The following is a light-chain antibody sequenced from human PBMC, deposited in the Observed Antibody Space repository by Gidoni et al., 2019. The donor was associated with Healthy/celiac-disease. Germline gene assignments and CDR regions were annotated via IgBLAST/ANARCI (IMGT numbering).Light chain of an antibody. CDR3: QQRSNWPPSLT. V-gene: IGKV3-11*01. Sequence: EVVLTQSPATLSLSPAERATLSCRASQSVSSYLAWYQQKPGQAPRLLIYDASNRATGIPARFSGSGSGTDFTLTISSLEPEDFAVYYCQQRSNWPPSLTFGRGTKVEIK. CDR2: DAS. J-gene: IGKJ4*01. CDR1: QSVSSY.